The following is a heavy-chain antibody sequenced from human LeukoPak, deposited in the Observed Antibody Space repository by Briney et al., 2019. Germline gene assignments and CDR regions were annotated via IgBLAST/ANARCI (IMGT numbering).Heavy chain of an antibody. V-gene: IGHV1-69*05. CDR2: IIPIFGTA. D-gene: IGHD3-3*01. J-gene: IGHJ5*02. CDR1: GGTFSSYA. Sequence: SVKVSCKASGGTFSSYAISWVRQAPGQGLEWMGGIIPIFGTANYAQKFQGRVTITTDESTSTAYMELSSLRSEDTAVYYCALRGEIDFWSGLVRGYDPWGQGTLVTVSS. CDR3: ALRGEIDFWSGLVRGYDP.